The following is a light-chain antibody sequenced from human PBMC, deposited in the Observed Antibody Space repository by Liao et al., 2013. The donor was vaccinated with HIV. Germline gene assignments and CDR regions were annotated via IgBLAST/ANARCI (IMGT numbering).Light chain of an antibody. Sequence: SYELTQPPSVSVSPGQTASITCSGDKLGDKFASWYQQKPGQSPVLVIYQNTKRPSGIPDRFSGSNSGSTATLTVSGTQALDEADYYCQAWDSSTPLYVFGTGTKVTVL. CDR1: KLGDKF. V-gene: IGLV3-1*01. CDR2: QNT. CDR3: QAWDSSTPLYV. J-gene: IGLJ1*01.